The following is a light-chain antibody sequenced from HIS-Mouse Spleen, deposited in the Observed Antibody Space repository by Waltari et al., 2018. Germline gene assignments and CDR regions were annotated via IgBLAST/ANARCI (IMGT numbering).Light chain of an antibody. V-gene: IGLV7-46*01. Sequence: QAVVTQEPSLTVSPGGTVTLTCGSSTGAVTSGHYPYWFQQKPGQAPRKLIYDTSNTHSWTPARFSGSLLGGKAALTLSGAQPEDEAEYYCLLSYSGARVFGGGTKLTVL. CDR2: DTS. CDR1: TGAVTSGHY. CDR3: LLSYSGARV. J-gene: IGLJ3*02.